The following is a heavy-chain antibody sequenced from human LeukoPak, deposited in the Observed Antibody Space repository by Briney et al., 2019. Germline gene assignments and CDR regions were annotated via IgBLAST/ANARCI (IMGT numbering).Heavy chain of an antibody. Sequence: ASVNVSCKASGYTFTNYGISWVRQAPGQGLEWMGIINPSGGSTSYAQKFQGRVTMTRDTSTSTVYMELSSLRSEGTAVYYCARGSATGYFDYWGQGTLVTVSS. CDR2: INPSGGST. CDR1: GYTFTNYG. CDR3: ARGSATGYFDY. V-gene: IGHV1-46*01. D-gene: IGHD6-13*01. J-gene: IGHJ4*02.